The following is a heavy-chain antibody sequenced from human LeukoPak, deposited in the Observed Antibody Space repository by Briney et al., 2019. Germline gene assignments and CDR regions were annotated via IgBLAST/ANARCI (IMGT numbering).Heavy chain of an antibody. CDR3: ARQNRGYYGNRFDP. J-gene: IGHJ5*02. CDR2: IYYSGST. CDR1: GGSISSYY. D-gene: IGHD3-22*01. V-gene: IGHV4-59*08. Sequence: SETLSLTCTVSGGSISSYYWSWIRQPPGKGLEWIGYIYYSGSTNYNPSLKSRVTISVDTSKNQFSLKLSSVTAADTAVYYCARQNRGYYGNRFDPWGQGTLVTVSS.